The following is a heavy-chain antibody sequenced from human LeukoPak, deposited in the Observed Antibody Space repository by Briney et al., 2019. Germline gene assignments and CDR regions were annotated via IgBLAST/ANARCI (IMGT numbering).Heavy chain of an antibody. J-gene: IGHJ5*02. V-gene: IGHV3-73*01. D-gene: IGHD4-23*01. CDR2: IRSKANNYAT. Sequence: GGSLRLSCAASGLIFSGSAMHWVRQASGKGLEWVGRIRSKANNYATAYAASVKGRFTISRDDSKNTAYLQMNSLKTEDTAVYYCTRRYGANSWWFDPWGQGTLVTVSS. CDR1: GLIFSGSA. CDR3: TRRYGANSWWFDP.